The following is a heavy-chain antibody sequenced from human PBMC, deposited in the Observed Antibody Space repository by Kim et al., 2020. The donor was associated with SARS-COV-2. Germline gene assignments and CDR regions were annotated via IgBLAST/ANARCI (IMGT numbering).Heavy chain of an antibody. CDR3: ASAYSSGWSFDY. D-gene: IGHD6-13*01. Sequence: ASVKVSCKASGYTFTSYQVHWVRQAPGQGLEWMGIINPSGGTTNYAQKFQGRVTMTRDTSTSTAYMELSSLTSEDTAVYYCASAYSSGWSFDYWGQGTVVTVSS. V-gene: IGHV1-46*01. J-gene: IGHJ4*02. CDR2: INPSGGTT. CDR1: GYTFTSYQ.